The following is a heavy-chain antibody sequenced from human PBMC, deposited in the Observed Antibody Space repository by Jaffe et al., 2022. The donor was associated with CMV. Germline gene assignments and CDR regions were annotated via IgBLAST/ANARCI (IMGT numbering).Heavy chain of an antibody. V-gene: IGHV2-70*01. CDR3: ARQWLDNGGYYGMDV. CDR2: IDWDDDK. J-gene: IGHJ6*02. D-gene: IGHD6-19*01. CDR1: GFSLSTSGMC. Sequence: QVTLRESGPALVKPTQTLTLTCTFSGFSLSTSGMCVSWIRQPPGKALEWLALIDWDDDKYYSTSLKTRLTISKDTSKNQVVLTMTNMDPVDTATYYCARQWLDNGGYYGMDVWGQGTTVTVSS.